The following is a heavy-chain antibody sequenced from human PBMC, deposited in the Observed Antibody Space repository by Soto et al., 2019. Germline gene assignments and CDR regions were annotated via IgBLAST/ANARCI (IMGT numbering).Heavy chain of an antibody. Sequence: PGGSLRLSCAASGFTFSSYDMHWVRQATGKGLEWVSAIGTAGDTYYPGSVKGRFTISRENAKNSLYLQMNSLRAGDTAVYYCARASPLLYGLFPPYYYMDVWGKGTTVTVSS. CDR3: ARASPLLYGLFPPYYYMDV. V-gene: IGHV3-13*01. CDR1: GFTFSSYD. D-gene: IGHD3-10*01. CDR2: IGTAGDT. J-gene: IGHJ6*03.